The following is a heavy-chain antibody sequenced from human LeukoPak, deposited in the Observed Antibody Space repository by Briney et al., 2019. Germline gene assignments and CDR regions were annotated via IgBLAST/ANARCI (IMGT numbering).Heavy chain of an antibody. D-gene: IGHD2-2*01. CDR1: GFTFSSYG. J-gene: IGHJ4*02. CDR2: IWYDGSNK. CDR3: ARAPAATDYFDY. Sequence: KPGGSLRLSCAASGFTFSSYGMHWVRQAPGKGLEWVAVIWYDGSNKYYADSVKGRFTISRDNSKNTLYLQMNSLRAEDTAVYYCARAPAATDYFDYWGQGTLVTVSS. V-gene: IGHV3-33*01.